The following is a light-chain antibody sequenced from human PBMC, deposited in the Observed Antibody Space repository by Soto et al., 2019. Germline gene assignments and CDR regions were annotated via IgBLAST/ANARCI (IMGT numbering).Light chain of an antibody. CDR1: SPNIGSND. CDR3: AAWDESLRGPV. CDR2: GSN. J-gene: IGLJ2*01. Sequence: QSVLTQPPSAYGTPGQRVTNSCYGSSPNIGSNDVYWYQQLPGTAPKLLIYGSNQRPSEVPNRVSDSKSGTSGSLAISGLRSEDEAESDCAAWDESLRGPVFGGGTKVTVL. V-gene: IGLV1-47*01.